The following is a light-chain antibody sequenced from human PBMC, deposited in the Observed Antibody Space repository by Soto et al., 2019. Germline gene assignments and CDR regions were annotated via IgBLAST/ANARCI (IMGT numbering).Light chain of an antibody. CDR1: QGITNH. CDR2: AAS. Sequence: DIQLTQSPSFLSASVGDRVTITCRASQGITNHLAWYQQKPGEAPKLLIYAASTLQSGVPSRFSGSGSGTEFTLTISSLQPEDFASYYCQQLDSFPLTFGQGTRLEIK. CDR3: QQLDSFPLT. J-gene: IGKJ5*01. V-gene: IGKV1-9*01.